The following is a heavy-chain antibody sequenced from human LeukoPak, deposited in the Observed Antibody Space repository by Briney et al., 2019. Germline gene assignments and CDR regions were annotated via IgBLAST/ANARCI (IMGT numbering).Heavy chain of an antibody. CDR1: GFTFSDFY. CDR3: ARVRYQTADY. J-gene: IGHJ4*02. Sequence: GGSLRLSCAASGFTFSDFYMTWIRQAPGKGLEWVSYISSSGTTIHYADFVKGRFTISRDNAKNSLYLQLNSLRVEDTAVYYCARVRYQTADYWGQGTLVTVSS. D-gene: IGHD3-16*02. CDR2: ISSSGTTI. V-gene: IGHV3-11*04.